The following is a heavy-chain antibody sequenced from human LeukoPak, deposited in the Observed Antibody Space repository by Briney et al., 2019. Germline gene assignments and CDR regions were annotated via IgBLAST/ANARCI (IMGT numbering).Heavy chain of an antibody. CDR3: ARCDSGGWFFDS. CDR1: GASFSGSS. Sequence: SQTLSLTCAVSGASFSGSSWSWIRKPPGKGLHWLGEINQSGGTNYNPSLKSRVTISSDTSKSQFSVKVNSVTAADTAVYYCARCDSGGWFFDSWGQGAVVTVSS. D-gene: IGHD6-19*01. V-gene: IGHV4-34*01. J-gene: IGHJ4*02. CDR2: INQSGGT.